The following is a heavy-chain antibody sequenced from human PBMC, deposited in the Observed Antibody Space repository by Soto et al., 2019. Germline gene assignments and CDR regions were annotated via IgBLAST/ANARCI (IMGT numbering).Heavy chain of an antibody. D-gene: IGHD3-22*01. Sequence: GGSLRLSCAASGFTFSDYWMHWVRQAPGKGLVWVSSINKDGSTTIYAGSVQGRSTLSRDNAKNTLNLQMTSLRAEDTAVYYCAREGYYGSSGDSHDALDVWGQGTVVT. CDR2: INKDGSTT. CDR1: GFTFSDYW. J-gene: IGHJ3*01. CDR3: AREGYYGSSGDSHDALDV. V-gene: IGHV3-74*01.